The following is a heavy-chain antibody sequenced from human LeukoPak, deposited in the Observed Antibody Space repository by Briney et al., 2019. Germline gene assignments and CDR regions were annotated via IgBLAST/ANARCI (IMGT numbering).Heavy chain of an antibody. Sequence: GGALRLSCTASGFTCTNAWMTGVRQAPGKGLEWVGRIKSKTDGATTDYAAPVKGRFTISRDDSKNTLYLQMNSLKTEDTAVYYCTASGGSSRFDYWGHGTLVTVSS. J-gene: IGHJ4*01. CDR1: GFTCTNAW. V-gene: IGHV3-15*01. CDR3: TASGGSSRFDY. CDR2: IKSKTDGATT. D-gene: IGHD1-26*01.